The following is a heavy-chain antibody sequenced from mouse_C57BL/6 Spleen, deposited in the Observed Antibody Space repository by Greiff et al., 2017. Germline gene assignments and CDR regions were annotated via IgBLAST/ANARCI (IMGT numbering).Heavy chain of an antibody. CDR1: GYAFTNYL. Sequence: VQLQQSGAELVRPGTSVKVSCKASGYAFTNYLIEWVKQRPGQGLEWIGVINPGSGGTNYNEKFKGKATLPADKSSSTAYMQLSSLTSEDSAVYFCAREFNWDWDYWGQGTTLTVSS. J-gene: IGHJ2*01. V-gene: IGHV1-54*01. CDR3: AREFNWDWDY. CDR2: INPGSGGT. D-gene: IGHD4-1*01.